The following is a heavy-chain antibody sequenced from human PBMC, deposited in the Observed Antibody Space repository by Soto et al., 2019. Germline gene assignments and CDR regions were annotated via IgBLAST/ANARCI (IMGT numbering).Heavy chain of an antibody. CDR2: ISAYNGNT. Sequence: ASVKVSCKASGDALESCTWTWVRQAPGQGLELIGWISAYNGNTIYAQKFQGRLTVTIDTSKNTLYLQMNSLRAEDTAVYYCARDMVRGMDVWGQGTTVTVSS. D-gene: IGHD3-10*01. V-gene: IGHV1-18*01. CDR1: GDALESCT. J-gene: IGHJ6*02. CDR3: ARDMVRGMDV.